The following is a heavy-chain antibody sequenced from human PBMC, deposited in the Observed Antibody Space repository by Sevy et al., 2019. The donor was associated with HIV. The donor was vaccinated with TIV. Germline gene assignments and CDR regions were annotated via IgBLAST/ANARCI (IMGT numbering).Heavy chain of an antibody. CDR1: GFTFSSYT. V-gene: IGHV3-21*06. J-gene: IGHJ4*02. D-gene: IGHD2-15*01. Sequence: GGSLRLSCSASGFTFSSYTMIWVRQAPGMGLEWVSASSGTGSYIYYADSVKDRFTISRDNAKNLLYLQMNSLRAEDTAVYYCARDHGYCSGGSCYSGGYWGQGTLVTVSS. CDR2: SSGTGSYI. CDR3: ARDHGYCSGGSCYSGGY.